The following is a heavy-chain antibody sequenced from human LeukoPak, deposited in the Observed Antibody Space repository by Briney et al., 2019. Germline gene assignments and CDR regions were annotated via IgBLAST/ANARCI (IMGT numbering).Heavy chain of an antibody. CDR2: INQDGSKK. D-gene: IGHD6-13*01. Sequence: GGSLRLSCAASGFTFSNSWVTWVRQAPGKGLEWVANINQDGSKKTYVDSVKGRFTISRDNAKNSLYLQMNSLRAEDTAVYHCATAPAAADSCWGQGTLVAVSS. J-gene: IGHJ4*02. CDR3: ATAPAAADSC. V-gene: IGHV3-7*01. CDR1: GFTFSNSW.